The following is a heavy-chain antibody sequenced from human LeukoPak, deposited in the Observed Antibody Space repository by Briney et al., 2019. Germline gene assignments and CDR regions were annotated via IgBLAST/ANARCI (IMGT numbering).Heavy chain of an antibody. CDR3: ARGPNYPSPSPFDY. D-gene: IGHD5-24*01. V-gene: IGHV4-59*08. Sequence: PSETLSLTCTVSGGSISSYYWSWIQQPPGKGLEWIGYIYYSGSTNYNPSLKSRVTISVDTSKNQFSLKLSSVTAADTAVYYCARGPNYPSPSPFDYWGQGTLVTVSS. CDR2: IYYSGST. CDR1: GGSISSYY. J-gene: IGHJ4*02.